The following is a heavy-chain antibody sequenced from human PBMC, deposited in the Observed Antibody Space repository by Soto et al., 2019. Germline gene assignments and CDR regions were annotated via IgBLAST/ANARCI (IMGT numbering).Heavy chain of an antibody. Sequence: SQTLSLACVISGDSVSTNRAAWNWIRQSPSRGLEWLGRTYYKSKWYNDYAVSVKSRITIDPDTSRNQFSLQLNSVTPEDRAVYYRARGGRNYFYGMDVWGQGTTVTVSS. CDR3: ARGGRNYFYGMDV. J-gene: IGHJ6*02. CDR2: TYYKSKWYN. V-gene: IGHV6-1*01. CDR1: GDSVSTNRAA.